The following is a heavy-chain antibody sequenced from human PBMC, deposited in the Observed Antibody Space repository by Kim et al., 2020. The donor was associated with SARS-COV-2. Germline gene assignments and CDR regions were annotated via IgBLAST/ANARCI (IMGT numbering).Heavy chain of an antibody. V-gene: IGHV6-1*01. D-gene: IGHD6-19*01. Sequence: SQTLSLTCAISGDSVSSNSAAWNWIRQSPSRGLEWLGRTYYRSKWYNDYAVSVKSRITINPDTSKNQFSLQLNSVTPEDTAVYYCAREDRSGWYWGYYYYYGMDVWGQGTTVTVSS. CDR2: TYYRSKWYN. J-gene: IGHJ6*02. CDR1: GDSVSSNSAA. CDR3: AREDRSGWYWGYYYYYGMDV.